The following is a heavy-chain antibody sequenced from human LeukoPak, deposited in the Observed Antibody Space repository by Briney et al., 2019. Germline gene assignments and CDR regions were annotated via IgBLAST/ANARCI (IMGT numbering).Heavy chain of an antibody. V-gene: IGHV3-43D*03. CDR2: ISWDGGST. CDR1: GFTFDDYA. J-gene: IGHJ4*02. CDR3: VREARESGGFDY. Sequence: GGSLRLSCAASGFTFDDYAMHWVRQAPGKGLEWVSLISWDGGSTYYADSVKGRFTISRDNSKNSLYLQMNSLRGEDTAVYYCVREARESGGFDYWGQGTLVTVSS. D-gene: IGHD2-15*01.